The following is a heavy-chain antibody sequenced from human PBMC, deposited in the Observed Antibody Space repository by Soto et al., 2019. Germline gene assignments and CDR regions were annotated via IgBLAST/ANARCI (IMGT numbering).Heavy chain of an antibody. CDR3: ARHRAYGMDV. CDR1: GYSFTSYW. Sequence: GEPKKISYKGSGYSFTSYWISWVRQMPGKGLEWMGRIDPSDSYTNYSPSFQGHATISADKSISTAYLQWSSLKASDTAMYYCARHRAYGMDVWGQGTTVTVSS. CDR2: IDPSDSYT. J-gene: IGHJ6*02. V-gene: IGHV5-10-1*01.